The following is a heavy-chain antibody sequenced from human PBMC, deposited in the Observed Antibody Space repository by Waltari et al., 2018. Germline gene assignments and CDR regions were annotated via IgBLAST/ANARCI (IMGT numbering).Heavy chain of an antibody. J-gene: IGHJ4*02. CDR3: ARERLLESNRWGRYFDY. Sequence: EVQLLESGGGLVQPGGSLRLSCAASGFTVDSTYMNWVRQAPGRGVGGVSVSCTGDGTYFAASWKGRFTSSRDSSKNTLYLQMDSLRPEDTAVYFCARERLLESNRWGRYFDYWGQGTLVTVSS. CDR2: SCTGDGT. CDR1: GFTVDSTY. V-gene: IGHV3-66*02. D-gene: IGHD3-16*01.